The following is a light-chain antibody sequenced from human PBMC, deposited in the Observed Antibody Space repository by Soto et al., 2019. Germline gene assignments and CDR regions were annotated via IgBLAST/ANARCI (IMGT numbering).Light chain of an antibody. V-gene: IGKV3-15*01. CDR3: LQYHNLWA. Sequence: ILMTQSPATVSVSPGESATLSCRASQNIYYNVAWYQHRPGHAPRRLTYRASTRAPGVPARFSGSGSGAEFTLTISSLQPEDFTVYSCLQYHNLWAFGQGTKVEI. CDR2: RAS. J-gene: IGKJ1*01. CDR1: QNIYYN.